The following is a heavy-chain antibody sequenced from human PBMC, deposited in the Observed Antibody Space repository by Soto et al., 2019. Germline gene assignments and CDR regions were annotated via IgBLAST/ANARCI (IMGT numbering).Heavy chain of an antibody. CDR2: ISTHNGNT. V-gene: IGHV1-18*04. J-gene: IGHJ3*01. CDR3: AREGILGLFDAYDL. D-gene: IGHD3-3*01. Sequence: QDQLVQSGAEVKKPGASVKVSCKASVFTSSGISWVRQAPGQRLEWMGWISTHNGNTIYAQKFQGRVIMTKDTSTTTVYMELRSLRPDDAAGYLCAREGILGLFDAYDLWGQGTMVTVSS. CDR1: VFTSSG.